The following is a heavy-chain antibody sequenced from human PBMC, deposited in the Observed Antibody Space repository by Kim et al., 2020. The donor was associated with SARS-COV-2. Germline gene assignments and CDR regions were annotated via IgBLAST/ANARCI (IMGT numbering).Heavy chain of an antibody. J-gene: IGHJ5*02. CDR1: GGSINNYY. CDR2: IYYSGST. Sequence: SETLSHTCTVSGGSINNYYWSWIRQPPGKGLEWIGYIYYSGSTNYNPSLKSRVTISVDTSKNQFSLKLSSVTAADTAVYYCARGVSGGSGSYYDNWFDPWGQGTLVTVSS. V-gene: IGHV4-59*01. D-gene: IGHD3-10*01. CDR3: ARGVSGGSGSYYDNWFDP.